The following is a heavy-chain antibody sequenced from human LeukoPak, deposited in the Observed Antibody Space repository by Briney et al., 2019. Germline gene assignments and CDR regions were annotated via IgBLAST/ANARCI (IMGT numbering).Heavy chain of an antibody. Sequence: GGSLRLSCAASGLTFSSYGMHWVRQAPGKGLEWVAVISYDGSNKYYADSVKGRFTFSRDNSKNTLYLQMNSLRAEDTAVYYCAKDYWAPIDYYDSSGYFDYWGQGTLVTVSS. CDR1: GLTFSSYG. D-gene: IGHD3-22*01. J-gene: IGHJ4*02. CDR2: ISYDGSNK. CDR3: AKDYWAPIDYYDSSGYFDY. V-gene: IGHV3-30*18.